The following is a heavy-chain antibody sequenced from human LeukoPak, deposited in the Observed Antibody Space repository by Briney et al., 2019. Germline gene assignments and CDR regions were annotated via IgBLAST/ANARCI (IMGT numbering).Heavy chain of an antibody. CDR3: AKVLVGATILGYFDY. D-gene: IGHD1-26*01. Sequence: PGGSLRLSCAASGFTFSSYAMSWVRQAPGKGLEWVSAISGSGGSTYYADSVKGRFTISRDNSKNTLYLQMNSLRAEDTAVYYCAKVLVGATILGYFDYWGQGTLVTVSS. CDR1: GFTFSSYA. CDR2: ISGSGGST. J-gene: IGHJ4*02. V-gene: IGHV3-23*01.